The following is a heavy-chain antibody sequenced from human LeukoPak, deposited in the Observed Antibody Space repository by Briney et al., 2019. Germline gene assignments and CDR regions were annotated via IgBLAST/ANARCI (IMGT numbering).Heavy chain of an antibody. V-gene: IGHV1-8*01. CDR2: MNPNSGNT. CDR1: GYSFTSYD. D-gene: IGHD5-18*01. J-gene: IGHJ6*03. Sequence: GASVKVSCKASGYSFTSYDINWVRQATGQGLEWMGWMNPNSGNTGYAQKFQGRVTITRNTSISTAYMELSSLRSEDTAVYYCARGVRGWGSLVSYGTYYYYMDVWGKGTTVTVSS. CDR3: ARGVRGWGSLVSYGTYYYYMDV.